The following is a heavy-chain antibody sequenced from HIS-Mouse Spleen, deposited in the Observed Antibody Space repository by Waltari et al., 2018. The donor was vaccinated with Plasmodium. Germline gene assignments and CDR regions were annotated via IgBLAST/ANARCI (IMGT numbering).Heavy chain of an antibody. V-gene: IGHV3-7*01. Sequence: EVQLVESGGGLVQPGGSLGLSCAAAGFTFSRDWRSWVRRAPGKGLEWVANIKKDGSEKYYVDSVKGRFTISRDNAKNSLYLQMNSLRAEDTAVYYCASSWYWYFDLWGRGTLVTVSS. CDR2: IKKDGSEK. CDR3: ASSWYWYFDL. CDR1: GFTFSRDW. J-gene: IGHJ2*01. D-gene: IGHD6-13*01.